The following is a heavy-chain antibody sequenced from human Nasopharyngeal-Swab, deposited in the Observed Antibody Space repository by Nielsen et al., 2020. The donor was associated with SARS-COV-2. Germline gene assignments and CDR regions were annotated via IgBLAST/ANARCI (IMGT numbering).Heavy chain of an antibody. CDR3: AKRDTNHFQH. CDR1: GFTFRSYA. Sequence: GGSLRLSCAASGFTFRSYAISWVRQAPGKGLEWVSVISGSDHTTYYADSVQGRFIISRDNANNMVYLLLNSLRAEDTALYYCAKRDTNHFQHWGQGTLVTVSS. CDR2: ISGSDHTT. V-gene: IGHV3-23*01. D-gene: IGHD5-18*01. J-gene: IGHJ1*01.